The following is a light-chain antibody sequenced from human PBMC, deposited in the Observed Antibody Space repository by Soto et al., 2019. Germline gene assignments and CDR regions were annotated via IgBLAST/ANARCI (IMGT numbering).Light chain of an antibody. CDR2: GAS. CDR3: QQYYSSPWT. Sequence: GTLSLSPGERATLSCRASQSISSSYLAWYQQKPGQAPRLLIYGASSRATGTPDRFSGSGSGTDFTLTISRLEPEDFEVYYCQQYYSSPWTLGLGTKVDIK. CDR1: QSISSSY. J-gene: IGKJ1*01. V-gene: IGKV3-20*01.